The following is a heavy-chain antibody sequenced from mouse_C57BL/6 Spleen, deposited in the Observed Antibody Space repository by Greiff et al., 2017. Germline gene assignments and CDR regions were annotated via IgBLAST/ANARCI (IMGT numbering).Heavy chain of an antibody. CDR1: GYTFTSYW. D-gene: IGHD3-2*02. V-gene: IGHV1-72*01. J-gene: IGHJ2*01. Sequence: VQLQQPGAELVKPGASVKLSCKASGYTFTSYWMHWVKQRPGRGLEWIGRIDRKSGGTKYNEKFKSKATLTVDKPSSTAYMQLSSLTSEDSAVYYCAIDSSGHVDCWGQGATLTVSS. CDR2: IDRKSGGT. CDR3: AIDSSGHVDC.